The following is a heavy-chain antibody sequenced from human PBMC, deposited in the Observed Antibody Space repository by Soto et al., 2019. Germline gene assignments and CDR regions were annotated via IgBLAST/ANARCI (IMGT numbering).Heavy chain of an antibody. J-gene: IGHJ4*01. D-gene: IGHD6-13*01. Sequence: QLQLQESGPGLVKPSETLSLTCTVSGGSVSSTRYYWDWIRQPPGKGLEWIGNIYYTGSTYYSPSLKSRVTISVDTSKNQFSLKLSSVTAADTAVYYCARQPNESSSSWLHFDYWGHGTLVTVSS. CDR2: IYYTGST. CDR3: ARQPNESSSSWLHFDY. V-gene: IGHV4-39*01. CDR1: GGSVSSTRYY.